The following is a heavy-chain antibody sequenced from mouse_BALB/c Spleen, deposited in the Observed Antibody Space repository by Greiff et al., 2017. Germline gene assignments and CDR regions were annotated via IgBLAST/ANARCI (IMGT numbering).Heavy chain of an antibody. J-gene: IGHJ4*01. CDR2: IDHANGNT. CDR3: ANSYYYGSSYAMDY. Sequence: EVKLMESGAELVKPGASVKLSCTASGFNIKDTYMHWVKQRPEQGLEWIGRIDHANGNTKYDPKFQGKATITADTSSNTAYLQLSILTYEDTTVYYGANSYYYGSSYAMDYWGQGTSVTVSS. D-gene: IGHD1-1*01. CDR1: GFNIKDTY. V-gene: IGHV14-3*02.